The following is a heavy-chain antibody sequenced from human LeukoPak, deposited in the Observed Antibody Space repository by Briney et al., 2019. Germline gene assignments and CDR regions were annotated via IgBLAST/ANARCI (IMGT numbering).Heavy chain of an antibody. Sequence: GGSLRLSCAASGFTFSSYGMHWVRQAPGKGLEWVAFIRYDGSSKYYADSVKGRFTISRDNSKNTLYLQMNSLRAEDTAVYYCAKDGRRNWFDPWGQGTLVTVSS. J-gene: IGHJ5*02. CDR2: IRYDGSSK. CDR3: AKDGRRNWFDP. V-gene: IGHV3-30*02. D-gene: IGHD6-6*01. CDR1: GFTFSSYG.